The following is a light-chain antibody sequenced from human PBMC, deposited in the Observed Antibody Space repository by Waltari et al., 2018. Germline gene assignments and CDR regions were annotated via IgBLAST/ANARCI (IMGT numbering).Light chain of an antibody. J-gene: IGLJ1*01. V-gene: IGLV1-40*01. CDR1: SSDIGAGFD. CDR2: GNS. Sequence: QSVLTQPPSVSGAPGQRVTISCTGSSSDIGAGFDVQWYQQLPGTAPKLLIPGNSDRPSGVPDRFSASRSGTSASLAITGLQAEDEADYCCQSWDSGLSAFVFGTGTKVTVL. CDR3: QSWDSGLSAFV.